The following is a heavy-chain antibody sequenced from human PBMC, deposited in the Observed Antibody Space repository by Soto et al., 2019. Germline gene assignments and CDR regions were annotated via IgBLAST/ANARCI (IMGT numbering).Heavy chain of an antibody. CDR2: IYYSGST. CDR1: GGSISSSSYY. D-gene: IGHD3-10*01. V-gene: IGHV4-39*07. Sequence: SETLSLTCTVSGGSISSSSYYWGWIRQPPGKGLEWIGSIYYSGSTNYNHSLKSRVTISVDTSKNQFSLKLSSVTAADTAVYYCARDLFQTNYYGSGSYAWFDPWGQGTLVTVSS. CDR3: ARDLFQTNYYGSGSYAWFDP. J-gene: IGHJ5*02.